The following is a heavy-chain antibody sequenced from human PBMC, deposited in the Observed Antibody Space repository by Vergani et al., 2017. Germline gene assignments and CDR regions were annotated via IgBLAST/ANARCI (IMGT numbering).Heavy chain of an antibody. J-gene: IGHJ3*02. Sequence: VQLVESGGGVVQPGRSLRLSCAASGFTFSSYGMHWVRQAPGKGLEWVAVIWDDGSNKYYADSVKGRFTIARDNSKNTLYLQMNSLRAEDTAVYYCAREGAAAGAFDIWGQGTMVTVSS. CDR3: AREGAAAGAFDI. V-gene: IGHV3-33*01. D-gene: IGHD6-13*01. CDR1: GFTFSSYG. CDR2: IWDDGSNK.